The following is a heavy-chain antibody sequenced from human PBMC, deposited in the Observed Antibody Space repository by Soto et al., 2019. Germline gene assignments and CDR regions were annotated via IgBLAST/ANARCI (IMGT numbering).Heavy chain of an antibody. CDR1: GYSVSNHG. J-gene: IGHJ6*02. CDR2: IYPGDSDT. D-gene: IGHD3-3*01. Sequence: PGVGPKSSCKDFGYSVSNHGIDGVGQVPGKSLERMGIIYPGDSDTRYSPSFQGQVTISADKSISTAYLQWSSLKASDTAMYYCASQAYYDFWSGYDTYYYGMDVWGQGTTVTVSS. CDR3: ASQAYYDFWSGYDTYYYGMDV. V-gene: IGHV5-51*03.